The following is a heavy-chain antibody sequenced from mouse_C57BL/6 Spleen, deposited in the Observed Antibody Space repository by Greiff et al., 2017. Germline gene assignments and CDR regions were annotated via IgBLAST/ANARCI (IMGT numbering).Heavy chain of an antibody. D-gene: IGHD2-4*01. CDR2: IHPSDSDT. CDR3: AYIYYDYDGGLWAY. V-gene: IGHV1-74*01. Sequence: QVQLQQPGAELVKPGASVKVSCKASGYTFTSYWMHWVKQRPGQGLEWIGRIHPSDSDTNYNQKFKGKATLTVDKSSSTAYMQLSSLTSEDSAVYYCAYIYYDYDGGLWAYWGQGTLVTVSA. J-gene: IGHJ3*01. CDR1: GYTFTSYW.